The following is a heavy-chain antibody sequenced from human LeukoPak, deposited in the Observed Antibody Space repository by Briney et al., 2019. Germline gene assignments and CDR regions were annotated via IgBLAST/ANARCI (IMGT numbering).Heavy chain of an antibody. CDR2: INHDGSEK. CDR3: AREYIECEVLFDS. J-gene: IGHJ4*02. Sequence: INHDGSEKYYVHSVKCRFTISRDNAKNSLYLQMNSLRAEDTAVYYCAREYIECEVLFDSWGQGTLVTVSS. V-gene: IGHV3-7*01. D-gene: IGHD1-1*01.